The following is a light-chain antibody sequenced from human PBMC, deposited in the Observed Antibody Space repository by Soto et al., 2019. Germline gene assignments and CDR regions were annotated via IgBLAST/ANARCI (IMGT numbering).Light chain of an antibody. CDR1: QSVLYSSNSKNY. CDR3: QQYYSASWT. J-gene: IGKJ1*01. Sequence: DIVMTQSPDSLAVSLGERATIKCKSSQSVLYSSNSKNYVAWYQQKPGQPPKLLIYWASTRESGVPDRFSGSGSGTDFTLTISSLQAEDVAIYYCQQYYSASWTFGQGTKVEIK. CDR2: WAS. V-gene: IGKV4-1*01.